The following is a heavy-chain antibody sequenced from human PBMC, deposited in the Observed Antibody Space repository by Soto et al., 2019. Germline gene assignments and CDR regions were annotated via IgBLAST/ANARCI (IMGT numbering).Heavy chain of an antibody. CDR2: ISAYNGNA. D-gene: IGHD2-2*01. V-gene: IGHV1-18*01. Sequence: QVQLVQSGAEVKKPGASVKVSCKTSGYPFTNYGVSWVRQAPGQGLEWMGWISAYNGNADYSENFQGRVTMTTDTSTNTGYMELRSLRFDDTALYYCARVGSYCISSNGHDYWGQGTLVTVSS. CDR1: GYPFTNYG. CDR3: ARVGSYCISSNGHDY. J-gene: IGHJ4*02.